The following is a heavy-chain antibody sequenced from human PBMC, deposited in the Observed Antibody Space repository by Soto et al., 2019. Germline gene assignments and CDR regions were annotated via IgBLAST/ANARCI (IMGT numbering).Heavy chain of an antibody. Sequence: ASVKVSCKASGYTFTSYGISWVRQAPGQGLEWMGWISAYNGNTNYPQKFQGRVTMTTETSTSTVYMELRSLRSDDTAVYYCATSLVVVTARPPDFAYWGHGTPFPVSP. CDR2: ISAYNGNT. J-gene: IGHJ1*01. CDR3: ATSLVVVTARPPDFAY. D-gene: IGHD2-21*02. CDR1: GYTFTSYG. V-gene: IGHV1-18*04.